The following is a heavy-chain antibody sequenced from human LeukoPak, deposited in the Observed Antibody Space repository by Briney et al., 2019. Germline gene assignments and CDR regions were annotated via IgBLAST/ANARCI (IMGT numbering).Heavy chain of an antibody. D-gene: IGHD3-10*01. Sequence: GGSLRLSCAASGFAFSGYWMSWVRQAPGKGLEWVANIKKDGSEKYYLDSVKGRFTVSRGNAKNSLYLQMNSLRAEDTAVYYCLQYDSGSTWGQGTLVTVSS. CDR1: GFAFSGYW. V-gene: IGHV3-7*01. J-gene: IGHJ5*02. CDR3: LQYDSGST. CDR2: IKKDGSEK.